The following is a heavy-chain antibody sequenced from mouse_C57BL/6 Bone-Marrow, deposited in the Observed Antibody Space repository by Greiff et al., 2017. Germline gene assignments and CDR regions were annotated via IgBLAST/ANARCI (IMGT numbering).Heavy chain of an antibody. Sequence: VQLQQPGAELVMPWASVKLSCKASGYTFTSYWMHWVKQRPGQGLEWIGEIDPSDSYTNYNQKFKGKSTLTVDKSSSTAYMQLSSLTSEDSAVYYCARDGIDYWGQGTTLTVSS. V-gene: IGHV1-69*01. CDR1: GYTFTSYW. CDR2: IDPSDSYT. CDR3: ARDGIDY. J-gene: IGHJ2*01.